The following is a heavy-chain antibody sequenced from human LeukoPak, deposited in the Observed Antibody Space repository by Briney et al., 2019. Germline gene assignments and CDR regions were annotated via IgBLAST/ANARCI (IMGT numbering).Heavy chain of an antibody. V-gene: IGHV5-51*01. CDR2: IYPGYSDT. Sequence: GESLKISCKGAGYSFTNYWIGWVRQMPGKGLEWMGIIYPGYSDTRYSPSFQGQVNISVDQSISAAYLQWSSLKASDTAMDYCARRHIGGSYERWYFDLWGRGTMVTVSS. J-gene: IGHJ2*01. D-gene: IGHD3-22*01. CDR1: GYSFTNYW. CDR3: ARRHIGGSYERWYFDL.